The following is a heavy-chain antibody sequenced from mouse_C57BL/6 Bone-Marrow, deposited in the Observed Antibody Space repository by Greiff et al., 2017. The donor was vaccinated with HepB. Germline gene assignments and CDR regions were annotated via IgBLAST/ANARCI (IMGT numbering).Heavy chain of an antibody. CDR2: ISYDGSN. D-gene: IGHD2-5*01. J-gene: IGHJ3*01. Sequence: EVQRVESGPGLVKPSQSLSLTCSVTGYSITSGYYWNWIRQFPGNKLEWMGYISYDGSNNYNPSLKNRISITRDTSKNQFFLKLNSVTTEDTATYYCAREWGIRYSNHRGFAYWGQGTLVTVSA. CDR3: AREWGIRYSNHRGFAY. V-gene: IGHV3-6*01. CDR1: GYSITSGYY.